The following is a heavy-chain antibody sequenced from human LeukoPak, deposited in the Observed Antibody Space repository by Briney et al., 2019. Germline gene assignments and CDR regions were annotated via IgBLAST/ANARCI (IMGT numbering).Heavy chain of an antibody. V-gene: IGHV1-8*03. Sequence: ASVKVSCKASGYTFTSYDINWVRQATGQGLEWMGWLNPNSGNTGYEQKFQGRVTITTNTSISTAYMELSSLRSEDTAVYYCATLERKQPHQYYHYMDVWGKGTTVTVSS. CDR1: GYTFTSYD. CDR2: LNPNSGNT. J-gene: IGHJ6*03. D-gene: IGHD6-13*01. CDR3: ATLERKQPHQYYHYMDV.